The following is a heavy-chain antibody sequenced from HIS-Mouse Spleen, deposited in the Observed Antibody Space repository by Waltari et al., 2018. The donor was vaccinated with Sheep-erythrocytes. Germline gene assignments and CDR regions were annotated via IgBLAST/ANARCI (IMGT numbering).Heavy chain of an antibody. D-gene: IGHD6-19*01. CDR2: INHSGST. V-gene: IGHV4-34*01. CDR1: GGSFSGYY. CDR3: ALSVDLAGAFDI. Sequence: QVQLQQWGAGLLKPSETLSLTCAVYGGSFSGYYWSWIRQPPGKGLEWIGEINHSGSTNYSPSLKSRVTISVDTSKNLFSLMLSSVTAADTAVYYCALSVDLAGAFDIWGQGTMVTVSS. J-gene: IGHJ3*02.